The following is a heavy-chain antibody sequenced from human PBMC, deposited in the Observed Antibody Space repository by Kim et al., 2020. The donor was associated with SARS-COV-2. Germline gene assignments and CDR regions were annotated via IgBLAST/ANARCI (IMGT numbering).Heavy chain of an antibody. CDR1: GFSFSSYA. V-gene: IGHV3-23*01. J-gene: IGHJ4*02. CDR2: IRGSGGST. CDR3: AKDTLRYDSPHYFDY. Sequence: GGSLRLSCAASGFSFSSYAMNWVRQAPGKGLEWVSAIRGSGGSTYYADSVKGRFTVSRDNSKNTLYLQMNSLRAEDTAVYYCAKDTLRYDSPHYFDYWGQGTLLTVSS. D-gene: IGHD3-22*01.